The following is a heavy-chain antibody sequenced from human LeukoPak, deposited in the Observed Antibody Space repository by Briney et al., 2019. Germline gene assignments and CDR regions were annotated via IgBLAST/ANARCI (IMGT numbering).Heavy chain of an antibody. CDR2: MRQDGNEK. CDR1: GFTFSSYW. Sequence: GGSLRLSCVASGFTFSSYWMSWVRQAPVKGLEWVANMRQDGNEKYYVDSVKGRFTISRDNVENSLYLQMNSLSAEDTAVYYCARDTLTMVTNAFDMWGQGTMVTVSS. CDR3: ARDTLTMVTNAFDM. J-gene: IGHJ3*02. D-gene: IGHD5-18*01. V-gene: IGHV3-7*03.